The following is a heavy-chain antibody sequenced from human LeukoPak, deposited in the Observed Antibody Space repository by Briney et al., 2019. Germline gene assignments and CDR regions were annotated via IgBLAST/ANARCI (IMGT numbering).Heavy chain of an antibody. Sequence: ASVKVSCKASGYTFTSYGISWVRQAPGQGLEWMGWISAYNGNTNYAQKLQGRVTMTTDTSTSTAYMEMRSLRSDDTAVYYCARYCSGYYNWFDPWGQGTLVSVSS. CDR3: ARYCSGYYNWFDP. D-gene: IGHD3-10*01. J-gene: IGHJ5*02. V-gene: IGHV1-18*01. CDR1: GYTFTSYG. CDR2: ISAYNGNT.